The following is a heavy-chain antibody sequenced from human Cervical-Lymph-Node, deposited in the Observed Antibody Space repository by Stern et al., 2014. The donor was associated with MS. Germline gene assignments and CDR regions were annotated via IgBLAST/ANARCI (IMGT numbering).Heavy chain of an antibody. CDR2: ITRCSAYI. V-gene: IGHV3-21*01. Sequence: VQLVESGAGLVKPGASLRLSCAASGFTFSTYSMNWVRQAPGQGLEWVSSITRCSAYIYYADSVKGRCTISRDNAKNSLYLQMNSLRAEDTALYYCARDALNVRGTFDIWGQGTIVSVSS. D-gene: IGHD3-16*01. CDR1: GFTFSTYS. J-gene: IGHJ3*02. CDR3: ARDALNVRGTFDI.